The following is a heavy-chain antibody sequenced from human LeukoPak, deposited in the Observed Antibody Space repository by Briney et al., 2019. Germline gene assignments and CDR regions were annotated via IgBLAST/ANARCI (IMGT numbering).Heavy chain of an antibody. Sequence: GGSLRLSCAASGFTFSSYSMNWVRQAPGKGLEWVSVIYSGGSTYYADSVKGRFTISRDNSKNTLYLQMNSLRAEDTAVYYCARDGGSYYFDYWGQGTLVTVSS. CDR3: ARDGGSYYFDY. CDR1: GFTFSSYS. D-gene: IGHD1-26*01. CDR2: IYSGGST. J-gene: IGHJ4*02. V-gene: IGHV3-66*01.